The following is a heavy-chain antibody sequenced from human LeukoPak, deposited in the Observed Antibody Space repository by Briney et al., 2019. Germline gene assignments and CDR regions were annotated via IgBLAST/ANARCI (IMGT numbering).Heavy chain of an antibody. CDR2: IYSGGST. V-gene: IGHV3-23*03. D-gene: IGHD5-12*01. CDR3: AKLEWLRFGRGVDY. Sequence: PGGSLRLSCAASGFTFSSYAMSWVRQAPGKGLEWVSVIYSGGSTYYADSVKGRFTISRDDSKNTLYLQMNSLRAEDTAVYYCAKLEWLRFGRGVDYWGQGTLVTVSS. CDR1: GFTFSSYA. J-gene: IGHJ4*02.